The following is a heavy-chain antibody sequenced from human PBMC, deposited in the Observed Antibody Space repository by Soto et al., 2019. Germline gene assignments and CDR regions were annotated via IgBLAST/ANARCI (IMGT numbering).Heavy chain of an antibody. CDR2: ISSNGKYR. V-gene: IGHV3-11*06. CDR1: RFTFSDYY. Sequence: GGSLRLSCAASRFTFSDYYMTWIRQAPGKGLEWVSYISSNGKYRGYAGSVKGRFTISRENAKNSLYLQMNSLRAGDTAVYYCARGGTDIAAAGTDWFDPWGQGTLVTVSS. J-gene: IGHJ5*02. CDR3: ARGGTDIAAAGTDWFDP. D-gene: IGHD6-13*01.